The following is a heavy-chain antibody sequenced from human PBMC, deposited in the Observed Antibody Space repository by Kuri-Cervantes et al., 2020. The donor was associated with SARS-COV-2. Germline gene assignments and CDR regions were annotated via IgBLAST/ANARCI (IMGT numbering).Heavy chain of an antibody. J-gene: IGHJ3*02. V-gene: IGHV5-51*01. CDR1: GYTFTSYW. CDR2: IYPGDSDT. D-gene: IGHD2-2*01. CDR3: ARAFVVVPAASQGAFDI. Sequence: GESLKISCKGSGYTFTSYWIGWVRQMPGKGLEWMGIIYPGDSDTRYSPSFQGQVTISGDKSISTAYLQWSSLKASDTAMYYCARAFVVVPAASQGAFDIWGQGTMVTVSS.